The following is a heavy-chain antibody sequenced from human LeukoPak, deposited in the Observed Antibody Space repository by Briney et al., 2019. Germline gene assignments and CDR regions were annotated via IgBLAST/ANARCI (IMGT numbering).Heavy chain of an antibody. Sequence: GGSLRLSCAASGFTFSDFAMIWVRQPPGKGLEWVSSTFQGGGEIHYADSVRGRFTISRDNSRSTLFLQMNSLRGEDTAIYYCATYRQVMLPFESWGQGTLVTASS. CDR2: TFQGGGEI. CDR1: GFTFSDFA. CDR3: ATYRQVMLPFES. D-gene: IGHD5-18*01. V-gene: IGHV3-23*01. J-gene: IGHJ4*02.